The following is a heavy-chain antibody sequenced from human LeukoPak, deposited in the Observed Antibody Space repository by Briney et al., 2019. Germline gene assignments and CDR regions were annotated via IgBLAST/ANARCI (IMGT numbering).Heavy chain of an antibody. V-gene: IGHV1-8*03. CDR3: ARMAVAGEFDY. D-gene: IGHD6-19*01. J-gene: IGHJ4*02. CDR2: MNPNSGNT. CDR1: GYTFTSYD. Sequence: ASVKVSCKASGYTFTSYDINWVRQATGQGLEWMGWMNPNSGNTGYAQKFQGRVTITRNTSISTAYMELSSLRSDDTAVYYCARMAVAGEFDYWGQGTLVTVSS.